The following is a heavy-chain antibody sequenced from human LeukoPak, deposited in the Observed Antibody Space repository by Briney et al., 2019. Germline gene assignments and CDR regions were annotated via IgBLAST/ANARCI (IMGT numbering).Heavy chain of an antibody. CDR2: INHSGST. CDR3: ARGLDYDFWSGYLQGFDY. V-gene: IGHV4-34*01. J-gene: IGHJ4*02. D-gene: IGHD3-3*01. Sequence: SETLSLTCAVYGGSFSGYYWSWIRQPPGKGLEWIGEINHSGSTNYNPSLKSRVTISVDTSRNQFSLKLSSVTAADTAVYYCARGLDYDFWSGYLQGFDYWGQGTLVTVSS. CDR1: GGSFSGYY.